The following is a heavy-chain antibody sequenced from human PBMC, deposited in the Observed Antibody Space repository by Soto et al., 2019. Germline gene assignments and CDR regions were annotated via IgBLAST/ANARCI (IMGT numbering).Heavy chain of an antibody. Sequence: PGGSLRLSCVASGFTFSTYWMHWVRQTPGEGLVWVSHTDSDGTFTTYADSVKGRFTISRDNSKNTLYLQMNSLRAEDTAVYYCARRGPGTYFDYWGQGTLVTVSS. D-gene: IGHD6-13*01. CDR2: TDSDGTFT. CDR1: GFTFSTYW. V-gene: IGHV3-74*01. J-gene: IGHJ4*02. CDR3: ARRGPGTYFDY.